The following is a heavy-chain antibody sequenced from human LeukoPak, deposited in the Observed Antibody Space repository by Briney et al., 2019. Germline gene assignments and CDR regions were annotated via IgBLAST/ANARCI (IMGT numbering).Heavy chain of an antibody. CDR2: ISWDSGSR. CDR1: GFTFDDYA. J-gene: IGHJ6*02. CDR3: AKASPYYYYGMDV. Sequence: GGSLRLSCAASGFTFDDYAMHGVRQAPGKGLEGVSGISWDSGSRGYAGSVKGGFTISRDNAKNSLYVQVNGLRAEDTAVYYCAKASPYYYYGMDVWGQGTTVTVSS. V-gene: IGHV3-9*01.